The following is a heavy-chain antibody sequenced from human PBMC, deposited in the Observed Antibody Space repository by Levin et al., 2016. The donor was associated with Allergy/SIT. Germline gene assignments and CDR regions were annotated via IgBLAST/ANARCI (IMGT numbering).Heavy chain of an antibody. V-gene: IGHV1-69*04. CDR1: GGTFNTYA. Sequence: SVKVSCKASGGTFNTYALNWVRQAPGQGLEWMGRLIPILGTENYAQKFQGRVTITADKSTNTGYMELTSLRSEDTAVYYCVREAGAYSYADSWGQGTLVTVSS. J-gene: IGHJ5*01. CDR2: LIPILGTE. D-gene: IGHD5-18*01. CDR3: VREAGAYSYADS.